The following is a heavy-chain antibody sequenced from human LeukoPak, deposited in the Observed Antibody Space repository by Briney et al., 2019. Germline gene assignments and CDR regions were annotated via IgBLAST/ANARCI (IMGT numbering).Heavy chain of an antibody. CDR3: ARGRGGKVGATPVDI. Sequence: ASVKVSCKASGYTFTGYYMHWVRQAPGQGLEWMGWINPNNGGTNYAQKFQGRVTMTRDTSISTAYMELSRLRSEDTAVYYCARGRGGKVGATPVDIWGQGTMVTVSS. CDR2: INPNNGGT. J-gene: IGHJ3*02. V-gene: IGHV1-2*02. CDR1: GYTFTGYY. D-gene: IGHD1-26*01.